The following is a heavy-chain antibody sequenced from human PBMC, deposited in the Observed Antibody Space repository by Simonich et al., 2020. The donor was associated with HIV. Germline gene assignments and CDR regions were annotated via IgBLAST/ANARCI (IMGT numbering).Heavy chain of an antibody. CDR1: GYTFTGYY. D-gene: IGHD1-26*01. V-gene: IGHV1-2*02. CDR3: ATHGPGSYSSALDI. CDR2: INPNSGGT. J-gene: IGHJ3*02. Sequence: GAEVKKPGASVKVSCKASGYTFTGYYMHWVRQAPGQGLEWMGWINPNSGGTNSAQKFQGRVTMTRDTSISTAYMELSRLRSDDTAVYYCATHGPGSYSSALDIWGQGTMVTVSS.